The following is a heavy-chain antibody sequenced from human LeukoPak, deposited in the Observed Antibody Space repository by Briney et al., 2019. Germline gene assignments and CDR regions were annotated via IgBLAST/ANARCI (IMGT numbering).Heavy chain of an antibody. D-gene: IGHD1-26*01. CDR3: ARVSSPWSPRDAFDI. CDR2: TYYKSKWYN. V-gene: IGHV6-1*01. CDR1: GDSVSSNSAT. J-gene: IGHJ3*02. Sequence: SQTLSLTCAISGDSVSSNSATWNWIRQSPSRGLEWMGRTYYKSKWYNDYAVSVKSRITINSDTSKNQFSLQLSSVTPEDTAVYYCARVSSPWSPRDAFDIWGQGTVVTLSS.